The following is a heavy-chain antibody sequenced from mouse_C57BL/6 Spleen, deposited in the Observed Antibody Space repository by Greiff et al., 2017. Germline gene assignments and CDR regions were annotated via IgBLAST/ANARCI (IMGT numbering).Heavy chain of an antibody. J-gene: IGHJ4*01. Sequence: QVQLQQPGAELVKPGASVKMSCKASGYTFTSYWITWVKQRPGQGLEWIGDIYPGSGSTNYNEKFKSKATLAVDTSSSTAYMQLSSLTSEDSAVYYGARYGSSYYYAMDYWGQGTSVTVSS. CDR1: GYTFTSYW. CDR3: ARYGSSYYYAMDY. CDR2: IYPGSGST. V-gene: IGHV1-55*01. D-gene: IGHD1-1*01.